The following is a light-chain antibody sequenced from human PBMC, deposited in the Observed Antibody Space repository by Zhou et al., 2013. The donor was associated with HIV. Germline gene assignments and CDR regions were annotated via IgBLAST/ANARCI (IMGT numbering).Light chain of an antibody. CDR3: LQGNRLPLT. CDR2: GAS. Sequence: DVQMTQSPSSVSASVGDRVTITCRASQAIGSWLAWYQQKPGEAPKLLIYGASTLQSGVPSRFSGSGAGTDFTLTINSLQPEDVATYFCLQGNRLPLTFGGGTKVEI. J-gene: IGKJ4*01. CDR1: QAIGSW. V-gene: IGKV1-12*01.